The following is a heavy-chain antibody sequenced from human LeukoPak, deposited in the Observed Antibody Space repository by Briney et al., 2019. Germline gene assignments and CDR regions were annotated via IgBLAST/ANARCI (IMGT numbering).Heavy chain of an antibody. D-gene: IGHD3-10*01. Sequence: ASVKVSCKASGYTFISYGINWVRQAPGQGLECMGWISGYNGNTNYAQNLQGRVTMTRDTSTSTAYMELRSLRSDDTAVYYCARELGGAGSYFFPYYGMDVWGQGTTVTVSS. V-gene: IGHV1-18*01. CDR1: GYTFISYG. J-gene: IGHJ6*02. CDR2: ISGYNGNT. CDR3: ARELGGAGSYFFPYYGMDV.